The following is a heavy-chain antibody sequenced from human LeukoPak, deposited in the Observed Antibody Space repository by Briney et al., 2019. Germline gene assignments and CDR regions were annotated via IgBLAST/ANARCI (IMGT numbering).Heavy chain of an antibody. CDR3: ARPDGYNVFDV. CDR1: GYSFTSYW. J-gene: IGHJ3*01. V-gene: IGHV5-51*01. D-gene: IGHD5-24*01. CDR2: IYPGNSET. Sequence: GESLKISCKCSGYSFTSYWIGWVRQMPGKGLEWMGIIYPGNSETRYSPSFQGQVTISADKSISTAYLQWRSLQASDTAMYFCARPDGYNVFDVWGQGTMVTVSS.